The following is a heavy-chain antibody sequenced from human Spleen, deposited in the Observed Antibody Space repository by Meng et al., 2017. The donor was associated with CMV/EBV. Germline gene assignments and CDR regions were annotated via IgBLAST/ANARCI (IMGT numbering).Heavy chain of an antibody. V-gene: IGHV3-33*01. D-gene: IGHD1-1*01. J-gene: IGHJ4*02. CDR1: GFTFSSYG. CDR2: IWYDGSNK. CDR3: ARDQPANWNDVISY. Sequence: GESLKISCAASGFTFSSYGMHWVRQAPGKGLEWVAVIWYDGSNKYYADSVKGRFTISRDNAKNSLYLQMNSLRAEDTAVYYCARDQPANWNDVISYWGQGTLVTVSS.